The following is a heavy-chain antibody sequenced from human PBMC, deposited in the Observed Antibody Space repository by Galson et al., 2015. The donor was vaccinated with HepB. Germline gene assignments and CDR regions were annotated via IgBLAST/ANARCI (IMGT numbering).Heavy chain of an antibody. V-gene: IGHV3-30*04. CDR2: LSYDGSTT. CDR1: GFSFSTST. Sequence: SLRLSCAASGFSFSTSTIHWVRQAPGKGLEWVAVLSYDGSTTDYASSVRGRFTISRDTYRKTLYLQMDSLTPDDTAMYFCARESDRRFYFEHWGQGTLVALSS. CDR3: ARESDRRFYFEH. J-gene: IGHJ4*02.